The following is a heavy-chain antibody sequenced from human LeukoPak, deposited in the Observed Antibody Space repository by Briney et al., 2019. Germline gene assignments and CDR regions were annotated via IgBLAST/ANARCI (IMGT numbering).Heavy chain of an antibody. Sequence: PSETLSLTCTVSGGSLTSSSYYWGWIRQPPGKGLEWIGSIHYSGSTYHDPSLKSRVTVSLDTSKNQFSLKVTSVTAADTDVYYCARGYWFYFDYWGQGTLVTVSS. D-gene: IGHD2-8*02. CDR2: IHYSGST. CDR1: GGSLTSSSYY. V-gene: IGHV4-39*01. CDR3: ARGYWFYFDY. J-gene: IGHJ4*02.